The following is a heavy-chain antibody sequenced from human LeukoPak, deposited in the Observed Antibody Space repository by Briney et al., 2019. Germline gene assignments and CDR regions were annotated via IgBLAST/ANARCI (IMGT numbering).Heavy chain of an antibody. V-gene: IGHV3-30*04. Sequence: GGSLRLSCAASGFTFSSYAMHWVRKAPGKGLEWVAVISYDGSNKYYADSVKGRFTISRDNSKNTLYLQMNSLRAEDTAVYYCARDTYYYYGMDVWGQGTTVTVSS. CDR2: ISYDGSNK. J-gene: IGHJ6*02. CDR3: ARDTYYYYGMDV. CDR1: GFTFSSYA.